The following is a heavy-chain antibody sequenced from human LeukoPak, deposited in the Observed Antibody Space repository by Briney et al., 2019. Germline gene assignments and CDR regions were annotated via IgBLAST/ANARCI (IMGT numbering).Heavy chain of an antibody. Sequence: PSETLSLTCAVYGGSFSGYYWSWIRQPPGKGLEWIGEINHSGSTNYNPPLKSRVTISVDTSKNQFSLKLSSVTAADTAVYYCARGRDIVVVRVWFDPWGQGTLVTVSS. CDR1: GGSFSGYY. J-gene: IGHJ5*02. CDR2: INHSGST. V-gene: IGHV4-34*01. CDR3: ARGRDIVVVRVWFDP. D-gene: IGHD2-2*01.